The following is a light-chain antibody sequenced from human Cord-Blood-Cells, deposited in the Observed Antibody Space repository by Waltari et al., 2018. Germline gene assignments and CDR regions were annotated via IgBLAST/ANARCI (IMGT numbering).Light chain of an antibody. CDR2: DAS. Sequence: IQMTQSPSSLSASVGDRVTITCQASQDISKYLNWYQKKPGKAPKLLNYDASNLETGVPSRFSGSGSGTDFTFTISSLQPEDIATYYCQQYDNLPRSFGQGTKLEIK. CDR1: QDISKY. V-gene: IGKV1-33*01. CDR3: QQYDNLPRS. J-gene: IGKJ2*03.